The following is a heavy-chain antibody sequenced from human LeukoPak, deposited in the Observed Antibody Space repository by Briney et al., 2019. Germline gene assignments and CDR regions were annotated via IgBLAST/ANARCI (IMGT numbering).Heavy chain of an antibody. J-gene: IGHJ4*02. Sequence: KTGGSLRLSCAASGFTFSSYSMNWVRQAPGKGLGWVSSISSSSSYIYYADSVKGRFTISRDNAKNSLYLQMNSLRAEDTAVYYCAREGTAMVILDYWGQGTLVTVSS. CDR2: ISSSSSYI. D-gene: IGHD5-18*01. V-gene: IGHV3-21*01. CDR3: AREGTAMVILDY. CDR1: GFTFSSYS.